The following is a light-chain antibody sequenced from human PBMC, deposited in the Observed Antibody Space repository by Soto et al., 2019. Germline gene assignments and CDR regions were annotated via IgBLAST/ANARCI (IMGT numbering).Light chain of an antibody. Sequence: EIVLTQSPGTLSLSPGERATLSCRASQSVSSSSLAWYQQKPGQAPRFLIYGASSRATGIPDRFSGSGSGTDFTLTISRLEPEDFAVYYCQQYSNSPLTFGGGTKVDIK. CDR3: QQYSNSPLT. V-gene: IGKV3-20*01. J-gene: IGKJ4*01. CDR2: GAS. CDR1: QSVSSSS.